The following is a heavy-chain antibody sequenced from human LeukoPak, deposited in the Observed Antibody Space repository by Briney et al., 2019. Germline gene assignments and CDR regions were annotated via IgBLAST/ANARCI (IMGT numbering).Heavy chain of an antibody. CDR3: AGAYSAYDPFDY. J-gene: IGHJ4*02. CDR1: GFTFSNAW. Sequence: GGSLRLSCAASGFTFSNAWMHWVRQAPGKGLVWVSRLNADGNSITYADSVRGRFTISRDNAKDTVHLQMNSLRVEDTAIYFCAGAYSAYDPFDYWGQGILVTVSS. CDR2: LNADGNSI. D-gene: IGHD5-12*01. V-gene: IGHV3-74*01.